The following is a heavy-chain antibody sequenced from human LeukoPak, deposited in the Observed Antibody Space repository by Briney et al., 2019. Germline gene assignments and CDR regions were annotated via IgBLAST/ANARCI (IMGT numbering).Heavy chain of an antibody. CDR3: ARFNVDSAMVLDS. D-gene: IGHD5-18*01. Sequence: ASVKVSCKASEYTFTGYYLHWVRQAPGQGLEWMGWINPISGVTSCAQKFQGRVTMTSDTSISTAYMELGSLRSDDTAVYYCARFNVDSAMVLDSWGQGTLVTVSS. CDR2: INPISGVT. J-gene: IGHJ4*02. V-gene: IGHV1-2*02. CDR1: EYTFTGYY.